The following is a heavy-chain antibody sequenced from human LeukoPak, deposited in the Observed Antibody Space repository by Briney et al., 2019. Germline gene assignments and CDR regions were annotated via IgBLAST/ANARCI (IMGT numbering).Heavy chain of an antibody. Sequence: GGSLRLSCAASGFTFSSYGMHWVRQAPGKGLEWVAVISYDGSNKYYADSVKGRFTISRDNSKNTLSLQMNSLRAEDTALYYCAKGPLIEVAGTTWDYWGQGTLVTVSS. CDR1: GFTFSSYG. D-gene: IGHD6-19*01. CDR3: AKGPLIEVAGTTWDY. J-gene: IGHJ4*02. CDR2: ISYDGSNK. V-gene: IGHV3-30*18.